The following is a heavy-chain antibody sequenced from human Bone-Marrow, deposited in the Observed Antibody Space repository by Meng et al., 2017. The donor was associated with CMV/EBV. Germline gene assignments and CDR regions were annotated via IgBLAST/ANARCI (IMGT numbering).Heavy chain of an antibody. V-gene: IGHV1-8*01. CDR2: MNPNSGNT. Sequence: INWVRQATGQGLEWMGWMNPNSGNTGYAQKFQGRVTMTRNTSISTAYMELSSLRSEDTAVYYCARGSDIVVVPADKDRYYYYGMDVWGQGTTVTVSS. J-gene: IGHJ6*02. D-gene: IGHD2-2*01. CDR3: ARGSDIVVVPADKDRYYYYGMDV.